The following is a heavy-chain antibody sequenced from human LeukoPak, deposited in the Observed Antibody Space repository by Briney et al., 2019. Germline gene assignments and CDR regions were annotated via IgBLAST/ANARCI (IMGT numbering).Heavy chain of an antibody. CDR1: GNSISSYY. J-gene: IGHJ4*02. CDR3: ARSRVNYYGSGSFLHYFDY. V-gene: IGHV4-4*07. Sequence: TSETLSLTCTVSGNSISSYYWSWIRQPAGKGLEWIGRIYTSGSTNYNPSLKSRVTMSVDTSKNQFSLKLSSVTAADTAVYYCARSRVNYYGSGSFLHYFDYWGQGTLVTVSS. CDR2: IYTSGST. D-gene: IGHD3-10*01.